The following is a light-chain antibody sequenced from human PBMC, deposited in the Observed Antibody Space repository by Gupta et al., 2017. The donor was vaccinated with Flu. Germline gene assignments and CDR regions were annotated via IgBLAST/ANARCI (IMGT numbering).Light chain of an antibody. CDR2: DAS. Sequence: ELVLTQSPATLSLSPGERATLSCRASQSVSTYLAWYQQKPGQTPRLLIYDASNRATGIPARFSGSGSGTDFTLTISSLEPEDFAVYYCQKRSNWPPYTFGQGTRLEIK. CDR3: QKRSNWPPYT. V-gene: IGKV3-11*01. CDR1: QSVSTY. J-gene: IGKJ2*01.